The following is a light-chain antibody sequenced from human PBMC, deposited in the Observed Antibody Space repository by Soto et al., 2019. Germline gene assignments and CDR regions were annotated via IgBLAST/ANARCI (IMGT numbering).Light chain of an antibody. CDR3: AAWDDRLNAVV. CDR1: SSNIGMNT. CDR2: SNS. V-gene: IGLV1-44*01. J-gene: IGLJ2*01. Sequence: QSVLTQPPSASGTPGQRVILSCSGSSSNIGMNTVDWYQQLPGTAPKLLIYSNSQRPSGVPDRFSGSKSGTSASLAISSLQSEDEADYYCAAWDDRLNAVVYGGGNKLTVL.